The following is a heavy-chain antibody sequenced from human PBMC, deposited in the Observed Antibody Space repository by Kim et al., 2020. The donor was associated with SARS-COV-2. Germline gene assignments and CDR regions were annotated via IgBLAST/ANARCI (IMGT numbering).Heavy chain of an antibody. CDR2: IWYDGSNK. V-gene: IGHV3-33*06. Sequence: GGSLRLSCAASGFTFSSYGMHWVRQAPGKGLEWVAVIWYDGSNKYYADSVKGRFTISRDNSKNTLYLQMNSLRAEDTAVYYCAKDDYSSGWVANYWGQGTLVTVSS. J-gene: IGHJ4*02. CDR3: AKDDYSSGWVANY. D-gene: IGHD6-19*01. CDR1: GFTFSSYG.